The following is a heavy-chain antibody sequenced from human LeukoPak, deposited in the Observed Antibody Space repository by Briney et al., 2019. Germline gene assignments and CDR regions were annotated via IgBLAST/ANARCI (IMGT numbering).Heavy chain of an antibody. CDR2: MNPNCGNT. V-gene: IGHV1-8*03. CDR1: GYTFTSYD. Sequence: AAVRVSCKASGYTFTSYDINWVRQATGQGLEWMGWMNPNCGNTGYAQKFQGRVTITRNTSISTAYMELSSLRSEDTAVYYCARGHHSSGFFDYWGQGTPVTVSS. D-gene: IGHD3-22*01. J-gene: IGHJ4*02. CDR3: ARGHHSSGFFDY.